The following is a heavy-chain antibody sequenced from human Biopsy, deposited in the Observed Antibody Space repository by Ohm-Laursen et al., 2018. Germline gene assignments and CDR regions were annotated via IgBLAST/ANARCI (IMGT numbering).Heavy chain of an antibody. CDR2: ISGYNGNT. V-gene: IGHV1-18*01. Sequence: SVKVSCKASGYSFTSYGVSWVRQAPGEGLEWTGRISGYNGNTNYAQKFQGRVTMTADTSTSTVYMEVRGLRSDDTAVYYCARVTLPLYLDYWGQGTRVSVSS. CDR1: GYSFTSYG. CDR3: ARVTLPLYLDY. D-gene: IGHD5/OR15-5a*01. J-gene: IGHJ4*02.